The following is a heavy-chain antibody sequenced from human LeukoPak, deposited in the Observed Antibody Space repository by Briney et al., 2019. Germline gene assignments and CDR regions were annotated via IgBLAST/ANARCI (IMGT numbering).Heavy chain of an antibody. CDR3: ARHTTGRALGDFDY. J-gene: IGHJ4*02. CDR2: IYNSGSTNYN. Sequence: SETLSLTCTVSGGSISGHYWSWLRQSPGKGLEWIAYIYNSGSTNYNNYNPSLKSRVIMSMDTSKNQLSLIVSSVTAADTVVYHCARHTTGRALGDFDYWGQGTLVTVSA. CDR1: GGSISGHY. V-gene: IGHV4-59*08. D-gene: IGHD2-8*01.